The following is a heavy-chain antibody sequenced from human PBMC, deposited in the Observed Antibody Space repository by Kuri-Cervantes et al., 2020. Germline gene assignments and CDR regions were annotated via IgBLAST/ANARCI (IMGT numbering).Heavy chain of an antibody. V-gene: IGHV3-64*02. CDR2: ISSNGGST. J-gene: IGHJ5*02. D-gene: IGHD5-18*01. Sequence: GGSLRLSCAASGFTFSSYAMHWVRQAPGKGLEYVSAISSNGGSTYYADSVKGRFTISRDNAKNSVFLQMNSLRAEDTAVYYCARDLSAEYSYSNWFDLWGQGTLVTVSS. CDR3: ARDLSAEYSYSNWFDL. CDR1: GFTFSSYA.